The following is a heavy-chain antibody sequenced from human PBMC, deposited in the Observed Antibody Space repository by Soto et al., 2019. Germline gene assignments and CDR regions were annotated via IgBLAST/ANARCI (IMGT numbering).Heavy chain of an antibody. CDR1: GYTFTSYA. CDR3: ARASRSGYSYYVDV. V-gene: IGHV1-3*01. CDR2: INAGNGNT. D-gene: IGHD3-3*01. Sequence: VASVKVSCKASGYTFTSYAMHWVRQAPGQRLEWMGWINAGNGNTKYSQKFQGRVTMTRNTSASTAYMELSSLTPEDTAVYYCARASRSGYSYYVDVWGSGTTVTVSS. J-gene: IGHJ6*03.